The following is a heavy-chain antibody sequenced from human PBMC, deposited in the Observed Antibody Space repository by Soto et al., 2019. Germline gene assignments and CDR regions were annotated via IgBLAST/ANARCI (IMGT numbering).Heavy chain of an antibody. D-gene: IGHD1-1*01. CDR1: GGTFSSYA. Sequence: QVQLVQSGAEVKKPGSSVKVSCKASGGTFSSYAISWVRQAPGQGLEWMGGIIPIFGTANYAQKFQGRVTISADECTGTADMELSSLRSEDTAVYSCARTTIDNWIDLKLDPWGQGTLVTVSS. V-gene: IGHV1-69*01. CDR2: IIPIFGTA. J-gene: IGHJ5*02. CDR3: ARTTIDNWIDLKLDP.